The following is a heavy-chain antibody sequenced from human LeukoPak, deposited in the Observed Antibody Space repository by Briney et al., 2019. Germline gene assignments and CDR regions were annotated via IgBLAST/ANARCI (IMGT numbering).Heavy chain of an antibody. CDR2: IYYSGST. J-gene: IGHJ5*02. Sequence: PSETLSLTCTVSGSSISSYYWSWIRQPPGKGLEWIGYIYYSGSTNYNPSLKSRVTISVDTSKNQFSLKLSSVTAADTAVYYCARAPLYDFWSGYYWFDPWGQGTLVTVSS. V-gene: IGHV4-59*01. CDR1: GSSISSYY. D-gene: IGHD3-3*01. CDR3: ARAPLYDFWSGYYWFDP.